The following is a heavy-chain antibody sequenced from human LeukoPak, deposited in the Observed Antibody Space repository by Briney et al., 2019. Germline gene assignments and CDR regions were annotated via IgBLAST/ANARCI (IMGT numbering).Heavy chain of an antibody. V-gene: IGHV4-34*01. D-gene: IGHD3-10*01. CDR3: ARHSDMVRGVIPHVWFDP. J-gene: IGHJ5*02. Sequence: SETLSLTCAVYGGSFSGYYWSWIRQPPGKGLELIGEINHSGSTNYNPSLKSRVTISVDTSKNQFSLKLSSVTAADTAVYYCARHSDMVRGVIPHVWFDPWGQGTLVTVSS. CDR1: GGSFSGYY. CDR2: INHSGST.